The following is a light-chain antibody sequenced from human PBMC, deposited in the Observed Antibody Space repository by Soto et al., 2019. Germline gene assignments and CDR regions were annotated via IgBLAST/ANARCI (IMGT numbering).Light chain of an antibody. Sequence: EIVLTQSPGTLSVSPGERATLSCRASQSISSNYLAWYQQKPGQAPSLLIYGASSRATGIPDRFSGSGSGTDFTLTISRLEPDDSAKYYCQQYVSWTFGQGTKVEIK. CDR3: QQYVSWT. CDR1: QSISSNY. CDR2: GAS. J-gene: IGKJ1*01. V-gene: IGKV3-20*01.